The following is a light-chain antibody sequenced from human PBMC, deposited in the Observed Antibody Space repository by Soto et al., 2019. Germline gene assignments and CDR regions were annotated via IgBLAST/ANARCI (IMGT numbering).Light chain of an antibody. CDR2: DVS. V-gene: IGLV2-14*01. CDR1: GSDVGAHNY. J-gene: IGLJ2*01. CDR3: SSYTTTSTV. Sequence: QSALTQPASVSGSPGQSITISCTETGSDVGAHNYVSWYQQHPGKAPKLMIYDVSDRPSGVSDGFSGSKSGNTASLTVSGLQAEDEADYSCSSYTTTSTVFGGGTKLTVL.